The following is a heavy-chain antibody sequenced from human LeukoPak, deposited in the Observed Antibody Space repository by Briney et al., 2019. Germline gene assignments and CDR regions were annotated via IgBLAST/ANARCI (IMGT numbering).Heavy chain of an antibody. D-gene: IGHD5-12*01. CDR2: IYPGDSDT. J-gene: IGHJ4*02. CDR1: GYSFTSYW. Sequence: GESLKISCKGSGYSFTSYWIGWVRPMPGKGLEWMGIIYPGDSDTRYSPSFQGQVTISADKSISTAYLQWSSLKASDTAMYYCASPRDGYNSDYYYWGQGTLVTVSS. CDR3: ASPRDGYNSDYYY. V-gene: IGHV5-51*01.